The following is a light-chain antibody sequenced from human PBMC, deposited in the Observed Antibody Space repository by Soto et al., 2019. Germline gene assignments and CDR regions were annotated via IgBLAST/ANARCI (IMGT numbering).Light chain of an antibody. J-gene: IGLJ2*01. CDR2: LDSDGSH. V-gene: IGLV4-69*01. Sequence: QPVLTQSPSASASLGASVKITCTLRSGHSSYAIAWHQQQPEKGHRHLMKLDSDGSHTKGDAIPDRFSGSSSGAERYLTISSLQSEDEADYYCQTWGTGIQVVFGGGTKLTVL. CDR3: QTWGTGIQVV. CDR1: SGHSSYA.